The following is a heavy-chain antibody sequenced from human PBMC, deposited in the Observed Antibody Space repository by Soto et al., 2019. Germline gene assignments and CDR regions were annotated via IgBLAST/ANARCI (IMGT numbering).Heavy chain of an antibody. D-gene: IGHD4-17*01. V-gene: IGHV4-39*02. CDR3: ARPYGYYLYWHFEL. CDR1: GGSVSSSSYY. Sequence: QLQLQESGPGLVKPSETLSLTCTVSGGSVSSSSYYWGWIRQPPGKGLEWIGSIYYSGTTYYNPSLKGRVPIAVDTSKNHISPELNSVTAADRAVYYCARPYGYYLYWHFELWGRGTLVTVSS. J-gene: IGHJ2*01. CDR2: IYYSGTT.